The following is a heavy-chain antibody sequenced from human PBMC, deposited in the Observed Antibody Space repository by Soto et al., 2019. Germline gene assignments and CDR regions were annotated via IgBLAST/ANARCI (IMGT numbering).Heavy chain of an antibody. CDR1: AASISSYY. Sequence: QVQLQESGPGLVRPSETLSLTCTVFAASISSYYWTWIRQPPGKGLEWIGHMYNSEDTKYNPSLKSRVTMSVDTSKNQFSLKLRSVTAADTAIYYCVRHATDRHGNAEDWYFDLWGRGTLVTVSS. D-gene: IGHD2-15*01. V-gene: IGHV4-59*08. CDR2: MYNSEDT. CDR3: VRHATDRHGNAEDWYFDL. J-gene: IGHJ2*01.